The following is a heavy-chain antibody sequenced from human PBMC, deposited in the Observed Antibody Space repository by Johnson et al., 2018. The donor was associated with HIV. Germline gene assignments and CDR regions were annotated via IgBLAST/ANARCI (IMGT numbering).Heavy chain of an antibody. Sequence: EVLLLESGGGLVQPGGSLRLSCAASGFNFKRYAMTWVRQAPGKGLEWVSSISGSGVTTYYVDSVKGRFTISRDDSRNTLYVQMNSLRAEDTAIYYCAKVMDYYARGAFDIWGQGTMVTVSS. D-gene: IGHD3-10*01. V-gene: IGHV3-23*01. J-gene: IGHJ3*02. CDR3: AKVMDYYARGAFDI. CDR2: ISGSGVTT. CDR1: GFNFKRYA.